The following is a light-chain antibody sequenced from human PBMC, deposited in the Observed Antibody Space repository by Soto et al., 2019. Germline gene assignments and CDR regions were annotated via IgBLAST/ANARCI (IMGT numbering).Light chain of an antibody. CDR3: QHYNSYSEA. J-gene: IGKJ1*01. CDR1: QTISSW. Sequence: DIQMTQSPSTLSGSVGDRVTITCRASQTISSWLAWYQQKPGKAPKLLIYKAYTWKSGVPSRFSGSGSGTEFTLTISSLQPDDFAIYYCQHYNSYSEAFGPGTKVELK. V-gene: IGKV1-5*03. CDR2: KAY.